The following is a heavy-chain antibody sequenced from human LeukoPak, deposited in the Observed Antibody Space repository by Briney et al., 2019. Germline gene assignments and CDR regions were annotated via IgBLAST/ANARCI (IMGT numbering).Heavy chain of an antibody. D-gene: IGHD6-19*01. J-gene: IGHJ4*02. CDR1: GFIFGSYG. CDR3: ARDYQKSPWLIPSDY. CDR2: ISNDGTYK. Sequence: GGSLRLSCASSGFIFGSYGMHWVRQFPDEGLECVAVISNDGTYKYYIDSVKGRFTISRDNSKNILFLQMNSLRVEDTAVYYSARDYQKSPWLIPSDYCGQGTLVTVSS. V-gene: IGHV3-30*03.